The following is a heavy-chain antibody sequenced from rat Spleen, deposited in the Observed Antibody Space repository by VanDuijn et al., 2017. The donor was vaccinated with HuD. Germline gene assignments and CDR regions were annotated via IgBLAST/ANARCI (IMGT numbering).Heavy chain of an antibody. Sequence: QVQLKESGPGLVQPSQTLSLTCTVSGFSLTNYHVYWIRQPPGKGLEWMGVMGNNGGTDYNSTIKSRLSISRDTSKSKVFLKMNSLQTEDTAMYFCARSKSSYSDYWGQGVMVTVSS. V-gene: IGHV2-47*01. CDR1: GFSLTNYH. CDR2: MGNNGGT. D-gene: IGHD1-2*01. CDR3: ARSKSSYSDY. J-gene: IGHJ2*01.